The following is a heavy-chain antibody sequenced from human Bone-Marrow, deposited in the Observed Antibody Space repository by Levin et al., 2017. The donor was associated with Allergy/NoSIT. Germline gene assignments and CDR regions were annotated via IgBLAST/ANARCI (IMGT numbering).Heavy chain of an antibody. J-gene: IGHJ4*02. V-gene: IGHV3-53*01. CDR1: GFTVSRNY. CDR2: IYSGGNT. Sequence: GGSLRLSCAASGFTVSRNYMSWVRQAPGKGLEGVSIIYSGGNTFYTDSVKGRFTISTDNSRNTLYLQLNILRAEDTTVYYCATSPASGYWGEGTLVTVSS. CDR3: ATSPASGY.